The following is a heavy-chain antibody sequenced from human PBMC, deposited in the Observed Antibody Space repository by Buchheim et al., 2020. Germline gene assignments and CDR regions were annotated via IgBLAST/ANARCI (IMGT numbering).Heavy chain of an antibody. CDR3: AKGPGSYGYFYYYYYMDV. V-gene: IGHV3-23*01. CDR1: GFTFSSYA. J-gene: IGHJ6*03. Sequence: EVQLLESGGGLVQPGGSLRLSCAASGFTFSSYAMSWVRQAPGKGLEWVSAISGSGGSTYYADSVKGRFTISRDNSKNTLYLQMNSLRAEDTAVYYCAKGPGSYGYFYYYYYMDVWGKGTT. CDR2: ISGSGGST. D-gene: IGHD5-18*01.